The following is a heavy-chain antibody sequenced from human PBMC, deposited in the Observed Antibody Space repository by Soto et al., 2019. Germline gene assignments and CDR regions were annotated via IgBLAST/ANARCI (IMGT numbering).Heavy chain of an antibody. CDR3: AKPLGYCSSTSCYIELGARYYYYGMDV. Sequence: GGSLRLSCAASGFTFSSYGMHWVRQAPGKGLEWVAVISYDGSNKYYADSVKGRFTISRDNSKNTLYLQMNGLRAEDTAVYYCAKPLGYCSSTSCYIELGARYYYYGMDVWGQGTTVTVSS. J-gene: IGHJ6*02. CDR1: GFTFSSYG. CDR2: ISYDGSNK. V-gene: IGHV3-30*18. D-gene: IGHD2-2*02.